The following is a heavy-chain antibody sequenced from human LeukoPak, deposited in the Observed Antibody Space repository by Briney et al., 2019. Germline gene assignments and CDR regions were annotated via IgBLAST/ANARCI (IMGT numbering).Heavy chain of an antibody. CDR1: GGSFGGYY. D-gene: IGHD3-3*01. V-gene: IGHV4-34*01. CDR3: ARRGYYGRQFDP. Sequence: SETLSLTCAVYGGSFGGYYWSWIRQPPGKGLEWIGEINHSGSTNYNPSLKSRVTISVDTSKNQFSLKLSSVTAADTAVYYCARRGYYGRQFDPWGQGTLVTVSS. CDR2: INHSGST. J-gene: IGHJ5*02.